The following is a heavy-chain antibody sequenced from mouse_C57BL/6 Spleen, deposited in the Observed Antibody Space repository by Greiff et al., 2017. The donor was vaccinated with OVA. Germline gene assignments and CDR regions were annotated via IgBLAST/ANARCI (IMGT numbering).Heavy chain of an antibody. J-gene: IGHJ2*01. Sequence: VQLQQSGAELVKPGASVKMSCKASGYTFTSYWITWVKQRPGQGLEWIGDIYPGSGSTNYNEKFKSKATLTVDTSSSTAYMQLSSLTSEDSAVYYCARSTMVTTVDYWGQGTTLTVSS. CDR3: ARSTMVTTVDY. CDR1: GYTFTSYW. D-gene: IGHD2-2*01. V-gene: IGHV1-55*01. CDR2: IYPGSGST.